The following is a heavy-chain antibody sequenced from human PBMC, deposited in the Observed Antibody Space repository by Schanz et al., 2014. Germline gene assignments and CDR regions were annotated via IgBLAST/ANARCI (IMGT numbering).Heavy chain of an antibody. CDR3: VRVPSRDVSFDL. V-gene: IGHV1-18*01. D-gene: IGHD3-16*01. CDR1: GGTFSSFG. J-gene: IGHJ2*01. Sequence: QVQLVQSGAEMKKPGASVKVSCKASGGTFSSFGINWVRQAPGQGLEWMGWISAYTNNTNYAQKVQGRVTMTTDTSTGTAYMELRSLRSDDTAHYYCVRVPSRDVSFDLWGRGTLVTVSS. CDR2: ISAYTNNT.